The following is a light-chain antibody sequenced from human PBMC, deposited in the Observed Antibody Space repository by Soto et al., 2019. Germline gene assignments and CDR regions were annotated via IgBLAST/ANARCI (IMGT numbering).Light chain of an antibody. Sequence: DIQMTQSPSTLSAYVGDRVTITCRASQSISSWLAWYQRKPGKAPKLLIYRASILESGVPSSFSGSGSGTEFTLTISSLQPDDFATYYCQQYNGYPWTFGQGTKVEV. J-gene: IGKJ1*01. CDR2: RAS. CDR3: QQYNGYPWT. V-gene: IGKV1-5*03. CDR1: QSISSW.